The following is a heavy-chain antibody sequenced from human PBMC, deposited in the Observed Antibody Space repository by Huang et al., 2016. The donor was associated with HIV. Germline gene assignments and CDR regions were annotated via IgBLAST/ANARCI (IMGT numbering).Heavy chain of an antibody. CDR3: ARPLLGYSNGYYFDY. J-gene: IGHJ4*02. Sequence: EVQLVQSGAEVKKPGESLKISCKGSGFSFPNYWIGWVRQMPGKGLEWIGIIYPVASDTPYSPAFRGQVTISADKSINTAYLQWNSLKASDSAMYYCARPLLGYSNGYYFDYWGQGTLVTVSS. CDR1: GFSFPNYW. CDR2: IYPVASDT. D-gene: IGHD5-18*01. V-gene: IGHV5-51*03.